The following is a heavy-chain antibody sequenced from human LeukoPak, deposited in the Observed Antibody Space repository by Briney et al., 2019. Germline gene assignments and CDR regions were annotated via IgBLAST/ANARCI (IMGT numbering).Heavy chain of an antibody. CDR3: AKDNYDFWSGYRNWYFDL. V-gene: IGHV3-33*06. D-gene: IGHD3-3*01. Sequence: HPGGSLRLSCAASGFTFSSYGMPWVRQVPGKGLEWVAVIWYDGSNKYYADSVKGRFTISRDNSKNTLYLQMNSLRAEGTAVYYCAKDNYDFWSGYRNWYFDLWGRGTLVNVSS. CDR2: IWYDGSNK. J-gene: IGHJ2*01. CDR1: GFTFSSYG.